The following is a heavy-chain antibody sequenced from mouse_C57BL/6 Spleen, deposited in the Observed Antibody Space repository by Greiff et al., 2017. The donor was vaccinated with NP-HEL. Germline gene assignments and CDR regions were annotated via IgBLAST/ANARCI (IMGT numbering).Heavy chain of an antibody. Sequence: QVQLQQSGAELVRPGASVTLSCKASGYTFTDYEMHWVKQTPVHGLEWIGAIDPETGGTAYNQKFKGKAILTADKSSSTAYMELRSLTSEDSAVYYCTRDGSSYSYFDVWGTGTTVTVSS. J-gene: IGHJ1*03. CDR1: GYTFTDYE. CDR2: IDPETGGT. D-gene: IGHD1-1*01. V-gene: IGHV1-15*01. CDR3: TRDGSSYSYFDV.